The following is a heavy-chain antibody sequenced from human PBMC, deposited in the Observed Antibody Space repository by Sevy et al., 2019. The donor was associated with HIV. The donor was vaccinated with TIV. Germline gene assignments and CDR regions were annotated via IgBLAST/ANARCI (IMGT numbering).Heavy chain of an antibody. J-gene: IGHJ3*02. V-gene: IGHV3-23*01. CDR1: GFTFSSYA. Sequence: GGSLRLSCAASGFTFSSYAMSWVRQAPGKGLEWVSAISGSGGSTYYADTVKGRSPITRDNSKNTLYLQMNSLRAEDTAAYYCAKDATCGSGSYYTHYDAFDIWGQGTMVTVSS. CDR3: AKDATCGSGSYYTHYDAFDI. D-gene: IGHD3-10*01. CDR2: ISGSGGST.